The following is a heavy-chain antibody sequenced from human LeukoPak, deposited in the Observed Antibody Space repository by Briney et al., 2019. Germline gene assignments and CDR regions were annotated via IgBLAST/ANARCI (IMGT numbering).Heavy chain of an antibody. J-gene: IGHJ3*02. CDR3: AKEIDTLGTNALDI. V-gene: IGHV3-43*02. D-gene: IGHD2-15*01. CDR2: VSADGAKS. Sequence: PGGSLRLSCAASGFRFDDFAMHWVRQSPGKGLEWVSLVSADGAKSYYAESVRGRFTISRDNSKNSLYLQMNTLRSEDTAFYYCAKEIDTLGTNALDIWGHGTLVTVSS. CDR1: GFRFDDFA.